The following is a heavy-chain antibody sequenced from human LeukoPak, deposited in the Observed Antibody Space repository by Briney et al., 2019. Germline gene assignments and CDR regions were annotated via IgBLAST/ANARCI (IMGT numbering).Heavy chain of an antibody. CDR3: ARDEGIAAAGSIDY. CDR2: IIPILGIA. D-gene: IGHD6-13*01. CDR1: GGTFSSYT. Sequence: SVKVSCKASGGTFSSYTISWVRQAPGQGLEWMGRIIPILGIANYAQKFQGRVTITADESTSTAYMELSSLRSEDMAVYYCARDEGIAAAGSIDYWGQGTLVTVSS. V-gene: IGHV1-69*04. J-gene: IGHJ4*02.